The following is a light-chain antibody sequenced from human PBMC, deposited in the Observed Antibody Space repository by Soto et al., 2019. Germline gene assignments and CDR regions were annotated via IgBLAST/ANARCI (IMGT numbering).Light chain of an antibody. Sequence: QSALTQPASVSGSPGQSITISCTGTSSDIGAYNYVSWYQHYPGKAPKLIIYEVSYRPSGVSDRFSASKSGNRASLTISGLQDEDEADYFCTSYTSASTRVFGGGTKVPVL. J-gene: IGLJ2*01. CDR3: TSYTSASTRV. V-gene: IGLV2-14*01. CDR2: EVS. CDR1: SSDIGAYNY.